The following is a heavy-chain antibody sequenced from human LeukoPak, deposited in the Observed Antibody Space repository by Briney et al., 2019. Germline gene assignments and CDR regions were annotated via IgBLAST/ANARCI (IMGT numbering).Heavy chain of an antibody. CDR3: ARVYRSVDGYILGYAFDI. V-gene: IGHV1-8*01. D-gene: IGHD5-18*01. CDR1: GYTFINYD. J-gene: IGHJ3*02. Sequence: GASVKVSCKDSGYTFINYDINWVRQATGQGREWMGWMKAKSSSTGYAPTFQRRVTITRNTSLSTAYMDLSRLRSEDTAVYYCARVYRSVDGYILGYAFDIWGQGTLVSVSS. CDR2: MKAKSSST.